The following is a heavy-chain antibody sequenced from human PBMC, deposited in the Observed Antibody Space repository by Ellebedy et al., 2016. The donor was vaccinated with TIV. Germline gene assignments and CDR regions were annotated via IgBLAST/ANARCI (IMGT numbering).Heavy chain of an antibody. D-gene: IGHD6-19*01. J-gene: IGHJ3*02. Sequence: SLKISCAASGFTFDDYAMHSVRQAPGKGLEWVSGISWNSGSIGYADSVKGRFTISRDNAKNSLYLQMNSLRAEDTALYYCAKVGYESVADAFDIWGQGTMVTVSS. CDR2: ISWNSGSI. CDR3: AKVGYESVADAFDI. V-gene: IGHV3-9*01. CDR1: GFTFDDYA.